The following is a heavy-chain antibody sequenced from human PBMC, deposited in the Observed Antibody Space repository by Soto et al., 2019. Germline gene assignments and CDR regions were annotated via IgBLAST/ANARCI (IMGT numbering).Heavy chain of an antibody. Sequence: QVRLVESGGGVVQPGTSLRLSCSASGFTLNNYAMHWVRQVPGKGLEWLAFISYNEKNKYYGDSVRGRFTISRDDSKNTLFLHMNSLRSEDTAVYYCATDGVEYVVSGLYYFDHWGQGTLVTVSS. V-gene: IGHV3-30*04. CDR2: ISYNEKNK. D-gene: IGHD2-8*02. CDR3: ATDGVEYVVSGLYYFDH. CDR1: GFTLNNYA. J-gene: IGHJ4*02.